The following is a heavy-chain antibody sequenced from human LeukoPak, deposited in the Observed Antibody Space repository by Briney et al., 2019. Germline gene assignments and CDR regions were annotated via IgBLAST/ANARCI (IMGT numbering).Heavy chain of an antibody. CDR3: ARGAAVRIFGVINTDAFDI. D-gene: IGHD3-3*01. Sequence: SETLSLTCAVYGGSFSGYYWSWIRQPPGKGLEWIGKINHSGSTNYNPSLKSRVTISVDTSKNQFSLQLSSVTAADTAVYYCARGAAVRIFGVINTDAFDIWGQGTMVTVSS. CDR1: GGSFSGYY. CDR2: INHSGST. J-gene: IGHJ3*02. V-gene: IGHV4-34*01.